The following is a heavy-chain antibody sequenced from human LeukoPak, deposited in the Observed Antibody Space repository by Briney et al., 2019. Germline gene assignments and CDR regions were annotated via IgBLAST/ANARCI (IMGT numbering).Heavy chain of an antibody. V-gene: IGHV4-59*08. CDR3: ARHFTYYYDSSGYPRDAFDI. D-gene: IGHD3-22*01. Sequence: SETLSLTCTVSGGSISGCYWSWIRQSPGKGLVWIGYMYYSGSTNYNPSLKSRVTMSLDMSKNHFSLKLSSVTAADTALYYCARHFTYYYDSSGYPRDAFDIWGQGTMVTVSS. J-gene: IGHJ3*02. CDR1: GGSISGCY. CDR2: MYYSGST.